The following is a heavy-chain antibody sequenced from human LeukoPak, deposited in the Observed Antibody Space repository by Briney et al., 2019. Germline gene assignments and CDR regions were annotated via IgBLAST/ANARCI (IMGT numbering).Heavy chain of an antibody. J-gene: IGHJ3*02. D-gene: IGHD1-26*01. CDR3: ARNNYSGSFDAFDI. Sequence: ASVKVSCKASGYTFTSYGISWVRQAPGQGLEWMGGIIPIFGTANYAQKFQGRVTITADESTSTAYMELSSLRSEDTAVYYCARNNYSGSFDAFDIWGQGTMVTVSS. V-gene: IGHV1-69*13. CDR1: GYTFTSYG. CDR2: IIPIFGTA.